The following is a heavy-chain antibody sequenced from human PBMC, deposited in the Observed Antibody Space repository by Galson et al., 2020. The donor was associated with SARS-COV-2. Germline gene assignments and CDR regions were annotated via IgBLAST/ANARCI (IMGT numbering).Heavy chain of an antibody. CDR1: GFTFSSYG. CDR3: AGAQGTSYYYGMDV. V-gene: IGHV3-30*03. Sequence: GESPKIYCAASGFTFSSYGMHWVRQAPGPGPERVAVISYDGCNKYYADSVKGRFTISRDNSKNTLYLQMNSLRAEDTAVYYCAGAQGTSYYYGMDVWGQGTTVTVSS. J-gene: IGHJ6*02. CDR2: ISYDGCNK.